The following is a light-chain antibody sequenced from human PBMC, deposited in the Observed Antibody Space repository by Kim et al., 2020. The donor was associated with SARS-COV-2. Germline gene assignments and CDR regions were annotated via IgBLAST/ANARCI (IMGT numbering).Light chain of an antibody. V-gene: IGKV3-15*01. CDR3: QQYDSCPPLT. CDR1: QSVRTN. J-gene: IGKJ5*01. Sequence: SPGERPTLSCRASQSVRTNLAWYQQRPGQAPRLFIYGASTRATGIPARFSGSGSGTEFTLTISSLQSEDFAIYYCQQYDSCPPLTFGQGTRLEIK. CDR2: GAS.